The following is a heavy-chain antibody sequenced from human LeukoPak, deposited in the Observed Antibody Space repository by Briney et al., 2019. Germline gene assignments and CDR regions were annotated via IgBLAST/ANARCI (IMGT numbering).Heavy chain of an antibody. CDR2: ISGSGGST. Sequence: GGSLRLSCAASGFTFSSYAMSWVRRAPGKGLEWVSAISGSGGSTYYADSVKGRFTISRDNSKNTLYLQMNSLRAEDTAVYYCAKGSIAARSSYWGQGTLVTVSS. D-gene: IGHD6-6*01. J-gene: IGHJ4*02. V-gene: IGHV3-23*01. CDR3: AKGSIAARSSY. CDR1: GFTFSSYA.